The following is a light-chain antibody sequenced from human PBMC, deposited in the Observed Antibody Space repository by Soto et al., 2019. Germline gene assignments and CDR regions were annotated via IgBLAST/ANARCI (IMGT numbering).Light chain of an antibody. CDR2: DVR. V-gene: IGLV2-14*03. J-gene: IGLJ1*01. Sequence: QSALTQPASVSGSPGQSITISCTGTSSDVGGYNYVSGYQHHPGKAPKLMIYDVRNRPSGVSNRYSGSKSGNRASLTISGLQAEQEADDYCCSYTSSGPLAVFGTGTKLTVL. CDR3: CSYTSSGPLAV. CDR1: SSDVGGYNY.